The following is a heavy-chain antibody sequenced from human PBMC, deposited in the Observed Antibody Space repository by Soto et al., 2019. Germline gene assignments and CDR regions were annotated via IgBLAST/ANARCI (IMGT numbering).Heavy chain of an antibody. D-gene: IGHD6-13*01. CDR1: GGSFSNHA. CDR2: IIPIFSTT. Sequence: QVHLVQSGAEVKKPGSSVKVSCKASGGSFSNHAINWVRPAPGQGLEWMGRIIPIFSTTNYAQKFQGRVTFTADESTVSAYMELCSLKHDDTAKYYCAREVAADGTFREDVFDIWGQGTMVTVSS. J-gene: IGHJ3*02. V-gene: IGHV1-69*12. CDR3: AREVAADGTFREDVFDI.